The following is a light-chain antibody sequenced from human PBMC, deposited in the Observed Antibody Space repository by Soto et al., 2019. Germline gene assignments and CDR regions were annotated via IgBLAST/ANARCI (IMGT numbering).Light chain of an antibody. CDR1: QSIANY. Sequence: DIPMTQSPSSLSASVGDRVTITCRASQSIANYLNWYQQKPGKAPKLRIYAASTLQSGVPSKFSGSGFGTDFTLTISSLQTEDFATYYCQQNYSPPPITFGQGTRLEIK. CDR2: AAS. CDR3: QQNYSPPPIT. V-gene: IGKV1-39*01. J-gene: IGKJ5*01.